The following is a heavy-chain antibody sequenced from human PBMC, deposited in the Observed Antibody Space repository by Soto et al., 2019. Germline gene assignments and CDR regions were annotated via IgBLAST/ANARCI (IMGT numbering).Heavy chain of an antibody. D-gene: IGHD2-2*01. CDR2: ISGAGGTT. J-gene: IGHJ5*02. CDR1: GFTFSSYG. Sequence: PGGSLRLSCAASGFTFSSYGMHWVRQAPGKGLDWVASISGAGGTTYYADSVRGRFTVSRDNSKNTLYLDMHNLSAGDTAVYYCAKGVLPAHTLDPWGQGTLVTVSS. V-gene: IGHV3-23*01. CDR3: AKGVLPAHTLDP.